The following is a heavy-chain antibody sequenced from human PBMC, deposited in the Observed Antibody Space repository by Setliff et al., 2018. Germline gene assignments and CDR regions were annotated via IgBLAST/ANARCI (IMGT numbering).Heavy chain of an antibody. CDR3: ARNWATAQHYYYGMDV. J-gene: IGHJ6*02. CDR2: IKQDGSEK. D-gene: IGHD2-21*02. V-gene: IGHV3-7*01. CDR1: GGSFSGYY. Sequence: PSETLSLTCAVYGGSFSGYYWSWVRQAPGKGLEWVANIKQDGSEKDYVDSVKGRLTISRDNAKKSLYLQMNSLRAEDTAVYYCARNWATAQHYYYGMDVWGQGTTVTVSS.